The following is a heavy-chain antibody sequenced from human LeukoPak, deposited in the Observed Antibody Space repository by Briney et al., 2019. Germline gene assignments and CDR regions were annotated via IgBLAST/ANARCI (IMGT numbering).Heavy chain of an antibody. D-gene: IGHD3-10*01. CDR1: SGSISGGGYF. Sequence: PSQTLPLTPTLSSGSISGGGYFWSSIRQHPRNAPTRTGQTYSIGRTYHNPSLKSRVTISVDTSNNQFALKLSSVTAADTAVYYCARDGDGSGGPSDIWGQGTLVTVSS. CDR2: TYSIGRT. CDR3: ARDGDGSGGPSDI. V-gene: IGHV4-31*03. J-gene: IGHJ4*02.